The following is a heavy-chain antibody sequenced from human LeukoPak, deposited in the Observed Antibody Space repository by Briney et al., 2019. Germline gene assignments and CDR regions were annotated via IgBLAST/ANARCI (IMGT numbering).Heavy chain of an antibody. CDR1: GFTFSSYA. CDR2: ISGSGGST. Sequence: SGGSLRLSCAASGFTFSSYAMSWVRQAPGKGLEWVSAISGSGGSTYYADSVKGRFTISRDNSKNTLYLQMNSLRAEDTAVYYRAKEWGSGWYFFGYWGQGTLVTVSS. J-gene: IGHJ4*02. V-gene: IGHV3-23*01. CDR3: AKEWGSGWYFFGY. D-gene: IGHD6-19*01.